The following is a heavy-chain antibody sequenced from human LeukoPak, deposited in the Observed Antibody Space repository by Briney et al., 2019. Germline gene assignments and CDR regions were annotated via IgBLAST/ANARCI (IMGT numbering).Heavy chain of an antibody. V-gene: IGHV3-11*04. D-gene: IGHD6-6*01. CDR3: ATSQYSSSQMDYFDY. Sequence: GGSLRLSCAASGFTSSDYYMSWIRQAPGKGLEWVSYISSSGSTIYYADSVKGRFTISRDNAKNSLYLQMNSLRAEDTAVYYCATSQYSSSQMDYFDYWGQGTLVTVSS. J-gene: IGHJ4*02. CDR1: GFTSSDYY. CDR2: ISSSGSTI.